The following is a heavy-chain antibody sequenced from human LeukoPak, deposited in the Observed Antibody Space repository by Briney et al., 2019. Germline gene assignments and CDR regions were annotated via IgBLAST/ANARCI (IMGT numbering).Heavy chain of an antibody. D-gene: IGHD4-23*01. V-gene: IGHV3-72*01. CDR3: SRDGGEGGNSAFDI. CDR2: IRTRINSSTT. CDR1: GFIFSDYI. Sequence: GGSLRLSCAASGFIFSDYIMDWVRQAPGKGLEWVGRIRTRINSSTTEYAASVKGRFTISRDDSKNSMYLHMNSLKTEDMAVYHCSRDGGEGGNSAFDIWGQGTMVTVSS. J-gene: IGHJ3*02.